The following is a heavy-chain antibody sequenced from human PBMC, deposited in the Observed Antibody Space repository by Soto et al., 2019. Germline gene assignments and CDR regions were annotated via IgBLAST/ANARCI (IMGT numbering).Heavy chain of an antibody. CDR1: GFTFTCSA. CDR3: AADGIAARGGYYYYYGMDV. CDR2: IVVGSGNT. D-gene: IGHD6-6*01. J-gene: IGHJ6*02. Sequence: SVKVSCKASGFTFTCSAVQWVRQARGQRLEWIGWIVVGSGNTNYAQKFQERVTITRDMSTSTAYMELSSLRSEDTAVYYCAADGIAARGGYYYYYGMDVWGQGTTVTVSS. V-gene: IGHV1-58*01.